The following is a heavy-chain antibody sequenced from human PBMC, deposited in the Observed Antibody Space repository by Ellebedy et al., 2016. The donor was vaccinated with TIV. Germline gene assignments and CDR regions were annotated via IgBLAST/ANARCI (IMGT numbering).Heavy chain of an antibody. D-gene: IGHD1-1*01. Sequence: AASVNVSCKASGYTFPNYAIHWVRQAPGQGLEWMGWIKAGNGDRKYSQNFQGRVTITTDTSASTAYMDLTSLRSEDTATYFCARKERGHIYPFDYWGQGTLVTVSS. CDR2: IKAGNGDR. V-gene: IGHV1-3*01. CDR3: ARKERGHIYPFDY. J-gene: IGHJ4*02. CDR1: GYTFPNYA.